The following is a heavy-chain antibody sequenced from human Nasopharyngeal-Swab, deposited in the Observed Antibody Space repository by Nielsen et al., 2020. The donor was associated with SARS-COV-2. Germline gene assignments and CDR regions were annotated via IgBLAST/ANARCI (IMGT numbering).Heavy chain of an antibody. Sequence: GGSLRLSCAASGFPFNIYWMSWVRQAPGEGLEWVANIKQDGSEKYYVNSVKGRFTISRDNAKNSLYLQMNSLRAEDTAVYYCARDPIPAGGSDGFDIWGQGTMVTVSS. J-gene: IGHJ3*02. CDR1: GFPFNIYW. D-gene: IGHD1-26*01. CDR3: ARDPIPAGGSDGFDI. V-gene: IGHV3-7*01. CDR2: IKQDGSEK.